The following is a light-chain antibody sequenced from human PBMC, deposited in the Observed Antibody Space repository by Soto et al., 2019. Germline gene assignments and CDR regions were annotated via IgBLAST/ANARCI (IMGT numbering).Light chain of an antibody. CDR1: QSISDT. Sequence: ETVMTQSPATLSVSPGGRATLSCRASQSISDTLAWYQQKPGQAPRLLIHGASTRATGFPARFSGSGSGTDCTLTISSLQSEDFAIYYCQQYNNWPWTFGQGTKVDI. V-gene: IGKV3-15*01. CDR2: GAS. J-gene: IGKJ1*01. CDR3: QQYNNWPWT.